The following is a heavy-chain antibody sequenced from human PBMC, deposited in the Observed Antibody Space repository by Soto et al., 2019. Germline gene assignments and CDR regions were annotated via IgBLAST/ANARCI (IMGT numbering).Heavy chain of an antibody. D-gene: IGHD4-4*01. CDR3: ARDLRTVAAYGFDS. V-gene: IGHV3-21*01. J-gene: IGHJ3*02. CDR2: ISRIHKI. Sequence: EVQLVESGGGLVKAGGSLRLSCAASGFPFSDYSINWVRKAPGKGLEWVSTISRIHKIYYADSVKGRFTISRDNAQISVYLQMNSLRGEDTGVYYCARDLRTVAAYGFDSCGRGTMVTVSS. CDR1: GFPFSDYS.